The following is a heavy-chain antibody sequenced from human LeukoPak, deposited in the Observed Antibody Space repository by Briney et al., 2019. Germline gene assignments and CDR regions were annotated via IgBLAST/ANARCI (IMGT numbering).Heavy chain of an antibody. CDR1: GFNFNTHW. V-gene: IGHV3-48*01. CDR2: ISSSSSTI. Sequence: GGSLRLSCVASGFNFNTHWMNWVRQAPGKGLEWVSYISSSSSTIYYADSVKGRFTISRDNAKNSLYLQMNSLRAEDTAVYYCARADYTGPIWDYWGQGTLVTVSS. D-gene: IGHD4-11*01. J-gene: IGHJ4*02. CDR3: ARADYTGPIWDY.